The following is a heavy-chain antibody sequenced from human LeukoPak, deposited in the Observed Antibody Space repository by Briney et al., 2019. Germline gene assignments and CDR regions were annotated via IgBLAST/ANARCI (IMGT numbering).Heavy chain of an antibody. D-gene: IGHD3-3*01. CDR2: IIPIFGTA. CDR1: GGTFSSYA. V-gene: IGHV1-69*13. J-gene: IGHJ5*02. CDR3: ARSAIFGVVHWFDP. Sequence: SVKVSCKASGGTFSSYAISWVRQAPGQGLEWMGGIIPIFGTANYAQKFQGRVTITADESTSTAYMELSSLRSEDTAAYYCARSAIFGVVHWFDPWGQGTLVTVSS.